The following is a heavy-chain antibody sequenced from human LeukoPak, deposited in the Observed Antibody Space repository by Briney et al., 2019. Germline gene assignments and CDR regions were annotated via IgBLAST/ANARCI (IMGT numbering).Heavy chain of an antibody. CDR1: GLTFSSYG. CDR3: ATGGYYYYYVMDV. Sequence: PGGSLRLSCAASGLTFSSYGMSWVSQAPGKGLDWVSTISGSDGSTYYADSVKGRFTISRDNSKNTLYLQMNSLRAEDTAIYYCATGGYYYYYVMDVWGQGTTVTVSS. J-gene: IGHJ6*02. V-gene: IGHV3-23*01. CDR2: ISGSDGST.